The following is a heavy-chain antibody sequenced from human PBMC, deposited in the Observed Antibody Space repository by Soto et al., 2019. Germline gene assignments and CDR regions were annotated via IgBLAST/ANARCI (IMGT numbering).Heavy chain of an antibody. CDR2: IYYSGST. V-gene: IGHV4-39*01. Sequence: QLQLQESGPGLVKPSATLSLTCNVSGGSISSSSYYWGWIRQPPGKGRAWIGSIYYSGSTYYNPSLKSRVTISVDTSKNQLALKLSSVPAADTSVYYCARLWSQWELPYYWGQGNLVTVSS. J-gene: IGHJ4*02. CDR3: ARLWSQWELPYY. D-gene: IGHD1-26*01. CDR1: GGSISSSSYY.